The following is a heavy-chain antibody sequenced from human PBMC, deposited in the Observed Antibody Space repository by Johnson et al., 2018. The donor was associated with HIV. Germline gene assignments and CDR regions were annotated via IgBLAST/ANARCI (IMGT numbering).Heavy chain of an antibody. D-gene: IGHD5-12*01. CDR1: GFTFDDYG. Sequence: QMQLVESGGGVVRPGGSLRLSCAASGFTFDDYGMSWVRQAPGKGLEWVAVIWYDGSNKYYADSVKGRFTISRDNSENTLYLQMNSLRGEDTAVYYCARDRPSKWLRSNDDVFDIWGQGTMVTVSS. J-gene: IGHJ3*02. CDR3: ARDRPSKWLRSNDDVFDI. CDR2: IWYDGSNK. V-gene: IGHV3-33*08.